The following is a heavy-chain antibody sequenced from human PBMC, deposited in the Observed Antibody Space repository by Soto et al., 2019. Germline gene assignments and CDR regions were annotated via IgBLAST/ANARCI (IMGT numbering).Heavy chain of an antibody. Sequence: SEPLSLTCTVSGGSISSYYWSRIRQPPGKGLEWIGYIYYSGSTNYNPSLKSRVTISVDTSKNQFSLKLGSVTAADTAVYYCARRYGYSFDYWGQGTLVTISS. CDR3: ARRYGYSFDY. V-gene: IGHV4-59*08. CDR1: GGSISSYY. D-gene: IGHD1-1*01. CDR2: IYYSGST. J-gene: IGHJ4*02.